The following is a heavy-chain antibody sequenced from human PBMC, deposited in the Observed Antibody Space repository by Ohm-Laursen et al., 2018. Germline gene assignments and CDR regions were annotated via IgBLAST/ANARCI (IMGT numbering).Heavy chain of an antibody. J-gene: IGHJ5*02. CDR3: ARARRHCSSTSCYANWFDP. CDR1: GGSISSYY. V-gene: IGHV4-59*01. D-gene: IGHD2-2*01. Sequence: PSETLSLTCTVSGGSISSYYWSWIRQPPGKGLEWIGYIYYSGSTNYNPSLKSRVTISVDTSKNQFSLKLSSVTAADTAVYYCARARRHCSSTSCYANWFDPWGQGTLVTVSS. CDR2: IYYSGST.